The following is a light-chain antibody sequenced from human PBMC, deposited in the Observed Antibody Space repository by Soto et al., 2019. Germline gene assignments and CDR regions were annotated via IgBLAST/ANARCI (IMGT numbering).Light chain of an antibody. J-gene: IGLJ1*01. CDR1: SSDVGGYNY. CDR3: RSYAGSNNV. V-gene: IGLV2-8*01. CDR2: EVN. Sequence: QSALTQPPSASGSPGQSVAISCTGTSSDVGGYNYVSWYQQHPGKAPKLMIYEVNKRPSGVPDRFSGSKSGNTASLTVSGLQAEDEADYYCRSYAGSNNVFGTGTKLTVL.